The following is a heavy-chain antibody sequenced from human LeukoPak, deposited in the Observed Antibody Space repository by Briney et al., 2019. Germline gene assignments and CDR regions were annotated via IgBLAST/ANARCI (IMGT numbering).Heavy chain of an antibody. J-gene: IGHJ5*02. CDR1: GGSISSYY. CDR3: ARVGYSSGWELKGSFDP. D-gene: IGHD6-19*01. Sequence: SETLSLTCTVSGGSISSYYWSWIRQPPGKGLEWIGYIYYSGSTYYNPSLKSRVTISVDTSKNQFSLKLSSVTAADTAVYYCARVGYSSGWELKGSFDPWGQGTLVTVSS. CDR2: IYYSGST. V-gene: IGHV4-59*12.